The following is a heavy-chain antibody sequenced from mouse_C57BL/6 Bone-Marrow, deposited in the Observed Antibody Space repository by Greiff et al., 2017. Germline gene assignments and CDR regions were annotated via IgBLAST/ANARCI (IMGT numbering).Heavy chain of an antibody. CDR2: INPSNGGT. D-gene: IGHD3-2*02. Sequence: QVQLQQPGTELAKPGASVKLSCKASGYTFTSYWMHWVKQRPGQGLEWIGNINPSNGGTNYNEKFKSKATLTVDKSSSTAYMQLSSLTSQDSAVYYCARSTAQATLMDYWGQGTSVTVSS. CDR1: GYTFTSYW. J-gene: IGHJ4*01. V-gene: IGHV1-53*01. CDR3: ARSTAQATLMDY.